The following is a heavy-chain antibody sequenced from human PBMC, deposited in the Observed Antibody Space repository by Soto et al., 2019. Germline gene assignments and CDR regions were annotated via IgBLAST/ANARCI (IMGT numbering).Heavy chain of an antibody. V-gene: IGHV4-59*08. Sequence: SETLSLTCTVSGGSISTYYWSWIRQPPGKGLEWIGYIYYGGSTNYNPSLKSRVTITLDTSKNQFSLRLTSVTASDTAVYFCSRLGAYHELLADCGQGSLVP. CDR2: IYYGGST. D-gene: IGHD1-26*01. CDR1: GGSISTYY. CDR3: SRLGAYHELLAD. J-gene: IGHJ1*01.